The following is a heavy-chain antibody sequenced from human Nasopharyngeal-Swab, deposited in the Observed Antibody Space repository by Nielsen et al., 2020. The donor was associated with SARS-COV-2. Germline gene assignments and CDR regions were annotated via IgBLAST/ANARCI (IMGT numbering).Heavy chain of an antibody. CDR2: ISTNSRTI. J-gene: IGHJ6*02. CDR3: ARDGILYYYYGMDV. CDR1: GFTFRRDW. D-gene: IGHD1-26*01. V-gene: IGHV3-48*01. Sequence: GESLKISCADSGFTFRRDWMSWVRQAPGKGLEWISYISTNSRTIYYADSVKGRFTVSRDNANNSLYLQMNSLRAEDTAVYYCARDGILYYYYGMDVWGQGTTATVSS.